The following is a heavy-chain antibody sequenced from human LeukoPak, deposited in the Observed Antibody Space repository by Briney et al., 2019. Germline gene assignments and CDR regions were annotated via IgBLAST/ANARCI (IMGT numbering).Heavy chain of an antibody. V-gene: IGHV3-23*01. J-gene: IGHJ4*02. CDR3: AKVRSSGYYFDY. CDR1: GFTFSSYG. D-gene: IGHD3-22*01. CDR2: ISGSGGST. Sequence: GGSLRLSCAASGFTFSSYGMSWVRQAPGKGLEWVSDISGSGGSTYYADSVKGRFTISRDNSKNTLHLQMNSLRAEDTAVYYCAKVRSSGYYFDYWGQGTLVTVSS.